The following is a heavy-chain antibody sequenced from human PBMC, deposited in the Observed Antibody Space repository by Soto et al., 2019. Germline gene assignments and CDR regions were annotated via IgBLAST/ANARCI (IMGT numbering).Heavy chain of an antibody. J-gene: IGHJ4*02. Sequence: PGGSLRLACAASGLTFSSYAMSWVRQSPGKGLEWVSAIPGSSTSTYYAGSVKGRFTISRDNSKNTLYLQMNSLRVEDTAVYYCAKIGDSSYVSLPLVLLDHWGQGA. V-gene: IGHV3-23*01. CDR2: IPGSSTST. CDR1: GLTFSSYA. CDR3: AKIGDSSYVSLPLVLLDH. D-gene: IGHD2-15*01.